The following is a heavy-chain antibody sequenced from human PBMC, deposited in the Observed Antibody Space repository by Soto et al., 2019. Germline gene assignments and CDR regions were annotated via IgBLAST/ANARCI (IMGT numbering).Heavy chain of an antibody. CDR3: ASAHTRGGRRNWFDP. Sequence: ASVKVSCKASGYTFTRYYMHWVRQAPGQGLEWMGIINPSGGSTSYAQKFQGRVTMTRDTSTSTVYMELSSLRSEDTAVYYCASAHTRGGRRNWFDPWGQGTLVTVSS. D-gene: IGHD1-1*01. CDR2: INPSGGST. V-gene: IGHV1-46*01. CDR1: GYTFTRYY. J-gene: IGHJ5*02.